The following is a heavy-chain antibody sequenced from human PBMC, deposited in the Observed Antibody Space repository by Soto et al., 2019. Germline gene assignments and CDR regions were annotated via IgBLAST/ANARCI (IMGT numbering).Heavy chain of an antibody. Sequence: QVQLVQSGAEVKKPGASVRVYCKASGYTFTTYGISWVRQAPGQGLEWLVWISAYNGHINYAQNFHGRVTMTTDTSTRTADRELRSRRSDDTAVYFCTRDRTLQALVIKPGHHDCWGQGTLVTVSS. CDR3: TRDRTLQALVIKPGHHDC. J-gene: IGHJ4*02. V-gene: IGHV1-18*01. D-gene: IGHD2-8*02. CDR1: GYTFTTYG. CDR2: ISAYNGHI.